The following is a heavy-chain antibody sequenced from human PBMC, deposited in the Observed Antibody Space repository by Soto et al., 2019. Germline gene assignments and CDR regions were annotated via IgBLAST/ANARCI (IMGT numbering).Heavy chain of an antibody. Sequence: TLSLTCAVYGGSFSGYYWSWIRQPPGKGLEWIGEINHSGSTNYNPSLKSRVTISVDTSKNQFSLKLSSVTAADTAVYYCARGLPYGSGSYHFDSWGHGTLVTSPQ. CDR3: ARGLPYGSGSYHFDS. V-gene: IGHV4-34*01. D-gene: IGHD3-10*01. J-gene: IGHJ4*01. CDR2: INHSGST. CDR1: GGSFSGYY.